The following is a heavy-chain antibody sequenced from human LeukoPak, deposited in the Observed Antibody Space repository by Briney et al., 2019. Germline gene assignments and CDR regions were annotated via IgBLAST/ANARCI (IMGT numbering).Heavy chain of an antibody. V-gene: IGHV3-48*03. D-gene: IGHD6-6*01. J-gene: IGHJ4*02. CDR2: ISSSGSTI. Sequence: GGSLRLSCAASGFTFSSYEMNWVRQAPGKGLEWVSYISSSGSTIYYADSVKGRFTISRDNAKNSLYLQMNSLRAEDTAVYYCARGGQLSGLDYRGQGTMVTVSS. CDR3: ARGGQLSGLDY. CDR1: GFTFSSYE.